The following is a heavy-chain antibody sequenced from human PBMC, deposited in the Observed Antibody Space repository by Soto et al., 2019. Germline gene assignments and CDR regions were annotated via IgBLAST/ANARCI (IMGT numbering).Heavy chain of an antibody. V-gene: IGHV1-69*06. J-gene: IGHJ4*02. CDR2: IITSSGTA. CDR3: AADYYDSSGYSYVVEFDY. Sequence: QVQLVQSGAEVKPPGSSVKVSCKASGGNFTSYVVSWVRQAPGQGLEWMGGIITSSGTAKYSQKFQGRVTITADRSSNKAYMDLSSLRSEDTAVYYCAADYYDSSGYSYVVEFDYWGQGTLVSVSS. D-gene: IGHD3-22*01. CDR1: GGNFTSYV.